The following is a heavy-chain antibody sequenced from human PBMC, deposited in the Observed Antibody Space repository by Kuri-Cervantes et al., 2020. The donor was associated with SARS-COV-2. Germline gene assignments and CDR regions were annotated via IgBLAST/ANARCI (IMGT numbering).Heavy chain of an antibody. CDR3: AKDPGTMARGHYYYGMDV. V-gene: IGHV3-30*18. CDR1: GFTFSNSG. J-gene: IGHJ6*02. D-gene: IGHD3-10*01. CDR2: ISYNESNE. Sequence: LSLTCAASGFTFSNSGMHWVRQAPGKGLEWVAVISYNESNEYYADSVKGRFTISRDNSKNTLYLQVNSLQAEDTSVYYCAKDPGTMARGHYYYGMDVWGQGTTVTVSS.